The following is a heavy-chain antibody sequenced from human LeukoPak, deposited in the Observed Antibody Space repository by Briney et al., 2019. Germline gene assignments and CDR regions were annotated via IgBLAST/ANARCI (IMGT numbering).Heavy chain of an antibody. D-gene: IGHD3-22*01. Sequence: GASVKVSRKASGGTFSSYTISWVRQAPGQGLEWMGRIIPILGIANYAQKFQGRVTITADKSTSTAYMELSSLRSEDTAVYYCARVLSGAREYYYDSSGYTPEASFDIWGQGTMVTVSS. V-gene: IGHV1-69*02. CDR1: GGTFSSYT. CDR2: IIPILGIA. CDR3: ARVLSGAREYYYDSSGYTPEASFDI. J-gene: IGHJ3*02.